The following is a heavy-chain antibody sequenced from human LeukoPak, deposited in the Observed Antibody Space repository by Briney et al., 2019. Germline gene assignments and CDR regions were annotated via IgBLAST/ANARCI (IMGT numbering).Heavy chain of an antibody. CDR2: VYASGRS. Sequence: SETLSLTCSVSGASISIYYWNWIRQSAGRGLEWIGRVYASGRSKYNPSLQSRVSMSVDKSKKQFSLELSSVTAADTAVYYCAREQLELRGTDSYYYLDVWSKGTTVTVSS. CDR1: GASISIYY. D-gene: IGHD1-1*01. J-gene: IGHJ6*03. CDR3: AREQLELRGTDSYYYLDV. V-gene: IGHV4-4*07.